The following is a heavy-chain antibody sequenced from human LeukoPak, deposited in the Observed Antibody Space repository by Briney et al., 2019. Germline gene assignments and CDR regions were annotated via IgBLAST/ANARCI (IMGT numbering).Heavy chain of an antibody. Sequence: APVKVSCKATGYTFSSYGISWVRQAPGQGLEWMGWIGPNNGNTNYAQNLQGRVTMTTDTSTGTAYMELRSLRSDDTAVYYCARDSGGRGHFDLWGQGTLVTVSS. J-gene: IGHJ4*02. D-gene: IGHD3-16*01. CDR3: ARDSGGRGHFDL. V-gene: IGHV1-18*01. CDR2: IGPNNGNT. CDR1: GYTFSSYG.